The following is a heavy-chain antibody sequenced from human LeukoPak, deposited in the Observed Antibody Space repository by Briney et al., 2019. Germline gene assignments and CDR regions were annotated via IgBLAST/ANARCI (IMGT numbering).Heavy chain of an antibody. V-gene: IGHV4-4*07. Sequence: PSETLSLTCTVSGGSISSYYWSWIRQPAGKGLEWIGRIYTSGSTNYNPSLKSRVTISVDTSKNQFSLKLSSVTAADTAVYYCARTFNLYSSGWYVRSGYYFDYWGQGTLVTVSS. CDR3: ARTFNLYSSGWYVRSGYYFDY. D-gene: IGHD6-19*01. J-gene: IGHJ4*02. CDR2: IYTSGST. CDR1: GGSISSYY.